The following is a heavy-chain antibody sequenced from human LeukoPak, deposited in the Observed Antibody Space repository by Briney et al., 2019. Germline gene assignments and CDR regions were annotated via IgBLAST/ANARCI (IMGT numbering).Heavy chain of an antibody. V-gene: IGHV4-59*01. D-gene: IGHD3-10*01. CDR1: GGSISSYY. CDR3: ARDGITMVRGVADAHYYYYYMDV. CDR2: IYYSGSI. J-gene: IGHJ6*03. Sequence: PSETLSLTCTVSGGSISSYYWSWIRQPPGKGLEWIGYIYYSGSINYNPSLKSRVTISVDTSKNQFSLKLSSVTAADTAVYYCARDGITMVRGVADAHYYYYYMDVWGKGTTVTVSS.